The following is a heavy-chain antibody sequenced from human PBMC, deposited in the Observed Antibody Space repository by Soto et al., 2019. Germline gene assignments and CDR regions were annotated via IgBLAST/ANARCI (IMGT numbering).Heavy chain of an antibody. J-gene: IGHJ4*02. CDR1: GDSVSSNSAA. V-gene: IGHV6-1*01. D-gene: IGHD6-6*01. Sequence: SQTLSLTCAISGDSVSSNSAAWNWIRQSPSRGLEWLGRTYYRSKWYNDYAVSVKSRITINPDTSKNQFSLQLNSVTPEDTAVYYCARDPNDRFIAALEYYFDYWGQGTLVTVSS. CDR3: ARDPNDRFIAALEYYFDY. CDR2: TYYRSKWYN.